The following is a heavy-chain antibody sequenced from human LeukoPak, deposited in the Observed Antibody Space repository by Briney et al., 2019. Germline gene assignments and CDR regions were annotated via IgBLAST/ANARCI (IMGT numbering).Heavy chain of an antibody. Sequence: GESLKISCKGSGYSFTSYWIGWVRQMPGKGLEWMGIIYPGDSDTRYSPSFQGQVTISADKSISTAYLQWSSLKASDTAMYYCARWIRYCSRGSCDDAFDIWGQGTMVTVSS. CDR3: ARWIRYCSRGSCDDAFDI. V-gene: IGHV5-51*01. D-gene: IGHD2-15*01. J-gene: IGHJ3*02. CDR1: GYSFTSYW. CDR2: IYPGDSDT.